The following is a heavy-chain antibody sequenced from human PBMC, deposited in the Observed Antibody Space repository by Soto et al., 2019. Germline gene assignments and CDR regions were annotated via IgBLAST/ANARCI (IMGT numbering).Heavy chain of an antibody. CDR3: ALALGPTTGLDY. V-gene: IGHV4-31*02. CDR2: IFNSGTT. D-gene: IGHD1-26*01. CDR1: GASTVSHYH. Sequence: QVQLQESGPGLVKPSQTLSLTCSVSGASTVSHYHWTWIRQLPGKGLEWMGYIFNSGTTFYNPSLTSRLSISMDTSWNHFSLELRSVTAADTAVYYCALALGPTTGLDYWGQGTLVTVSS. J-gene: IGHJ4*02.